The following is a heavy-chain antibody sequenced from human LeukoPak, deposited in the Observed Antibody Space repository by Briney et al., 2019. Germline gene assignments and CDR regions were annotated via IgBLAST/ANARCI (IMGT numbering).Heavy chain of an antibody. J-gene: IGHJ6*03. D-gene: IGHD3-9*01. CDR2: IYTSGST. CDR1: GGSISSYY. CDR3: ARHRSVLRYFDPAGYYYYMDV. V-gene: IGHV4-4*07. Sequence: SETLSLTCTVSGGSISSYYWSWIRQPAGKGLEWIGRIYTSGSTNYNPSLKSRVTISVDTSKNQFSLKLSSVTAADTAVYYCARHRSVLRYFDPAGYYYYMDVWGKGTTVTISS.